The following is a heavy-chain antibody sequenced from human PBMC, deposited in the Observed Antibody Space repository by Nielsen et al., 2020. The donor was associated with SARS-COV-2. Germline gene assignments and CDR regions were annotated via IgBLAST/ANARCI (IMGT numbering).Heavy chain of an antibody. J-gene: IGHJ5*02. CDR1: GYTFAGHY. V-gene: IGHV1-2*02. D-gene: IGHD6-13*01. CDR3: ARDRGSSWSNHFDP. Sequence: ASVKVSCKASGYTFAGHYLHWVRRVPGQGLEWMGWINPTSGDPHYAQKFQGRVIMSRDTSISTAYMEMDRLTFDDTAVYYCARDRGSSWSNHFDPWGQGTQVTVSS. CDR2: INPTSGDP.